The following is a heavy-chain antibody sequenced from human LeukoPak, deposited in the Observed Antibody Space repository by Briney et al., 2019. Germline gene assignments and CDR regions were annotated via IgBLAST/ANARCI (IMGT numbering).Heavy chain of an antibody. CDR1: GGSISSSTSY. V-gene: IGHV4-61*02. Sequence: SETLSLTCTVSGGSISSSTSYWSWIRQPAGKGLEWIGRIYTSGRTDYNPSLKSRVTISITTSKNQFSLDLTSVTAADTAVYYCARDSVTGTTRIDYWGQGTLVTVSS. J-gene: IGHJ4*02. D-gene: IGHD1-7*01. CDR3: ARDSVTGTTRIDY. CDR2: IYTSGRT.